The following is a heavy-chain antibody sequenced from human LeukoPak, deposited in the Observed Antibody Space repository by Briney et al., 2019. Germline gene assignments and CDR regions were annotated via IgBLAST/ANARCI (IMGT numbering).Heavy chain of an antibody. V-gene: IGHV3-23*01. J-gene: IGHJ4*02. CDR3: AKVGDFDILTGYYSPNFDY. CDR2: ISGSGGST. D-gene: IGHD3-9*01. Sequence: GGSLRLSCAASGFTFSSYAMSWVRQAPGKGLEWVSAISGSGGSTYYADSVKSRFTISRDNTKNTLYLQMNSLRAEDTAVYYCAKVGDFDILTGYYSPNFDYWGQGTLVTVSS. CDR1: GFTFSSYA.